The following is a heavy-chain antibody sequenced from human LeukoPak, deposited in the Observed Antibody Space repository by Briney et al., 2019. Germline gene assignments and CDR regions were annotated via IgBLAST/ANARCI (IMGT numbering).Heavy chain of an antibody. CDR3: ARSGRTVEMAYYFDY. J-gene: IGHJ4*02. V-gene: IGHV1-69*13. CDR2: IIPIFGTA. Sequence: SVKVSCKASGGTFSSYAISWVRQAPGQGLEWMGGIIPIFGTANYAQKFQGRVTITADESTSTAYMELSSLGSEDTAVYYCARSGRTVEMAYYFDYWGQGTLVTVSS. CDR1: GGTFSSYA. D-gene: IGHD5-24*01.